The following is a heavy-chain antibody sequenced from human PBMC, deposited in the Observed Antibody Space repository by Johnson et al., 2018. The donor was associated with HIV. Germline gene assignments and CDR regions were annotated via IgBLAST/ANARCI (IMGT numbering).Heavy chain of an antibody. Sequence: VQLVESGGGLVKPGGSLRLSCAASGFTFSDYYMSWIRQAPGKGLEWVSVIYSGGSTYYADSMMGRFTITRDNSKNTLYLQLNSLRPEDTAVYYCARLTGDQKRCWDAFDIWGQGTMVTVSS. CDR1: GFTFSDYY. D-gene: IGHD7-27*01. J-gene: IGHJ3*02. CDR2: IYSGGST. CDR3: ARLTGDQKRCWDAFDI. V-gene: IGHV3-66*02.